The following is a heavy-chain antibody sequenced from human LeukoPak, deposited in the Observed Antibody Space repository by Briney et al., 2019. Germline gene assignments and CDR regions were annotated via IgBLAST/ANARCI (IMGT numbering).Heavy chain of an antibody. CDR1: GFTFGDYA. CDR3: TRDRTYYDILTSPSPLL. J-gene: IGHJ4*02. V-gene: IGHV3-49*03. D-gene: IGHD3-9*01. Sequence: PGRSLRLSCTASGFTFGDYAMSWFRQAPGKGLEWVGFIRSKAYGGTTKYAASVKGRFTISRDDSKSIAYLQMNSLKTEDTAVYYCTRDRTYYDILTSPSPLLWGQGTLVTVSS. CDR2: IRSKAYGGTT.